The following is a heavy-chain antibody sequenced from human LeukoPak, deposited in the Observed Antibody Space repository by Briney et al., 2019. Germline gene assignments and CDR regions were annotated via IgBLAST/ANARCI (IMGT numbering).Heavy chain of an antibody. CDR1: GFTFSSYT. CDR3: ARDKAIDAFDI. V-gene: IGHV3-21*01. CDR2: ISSSSSYI. J-gene: IGHJ3*02. Sequence: GESLKISCAASGFTFSSYTMNWVRQAPGKGLEWVSSISSSSSYIYYADSVKGRFTISRDNAKNSLYLQMNSLRAEDTAVYYCARDKAIDAFDIWGQGTMVTVSS.